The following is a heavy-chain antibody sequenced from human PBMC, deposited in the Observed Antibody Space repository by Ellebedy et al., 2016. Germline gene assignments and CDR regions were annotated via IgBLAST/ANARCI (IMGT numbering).Heavy chain of an antibody. Sequence: ASVKVSCKASGDAFTNYFIVWVRQAPGQGLEWMGFIDPHGGSTAYAQKFKGRVTMTSDPSTRTAYMEMSSLRSDDTAVYFCARRYYNDTSGFNYDYFDDWGQGTLVTVSS. CDR2: IDPHGGST. CDR1: GDAFTNYF. V-gene: IGHV1-46*01. D-gene: IGHD3-22*01. J-gene: IGHJ4*02. CDR3: ARRYYNDTSGFNYDYFDD.